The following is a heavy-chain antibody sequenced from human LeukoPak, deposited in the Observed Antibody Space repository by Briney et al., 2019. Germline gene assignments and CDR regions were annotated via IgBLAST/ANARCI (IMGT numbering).Heavy chain of an antibody. CDR1: GGSISSYY. CDR2: IYNTGST. CDR3: ARETPYGSGSYPFDY. Sequence: SETLSLTCTVSGGSISSYYWNWIRQPPGKGLEWIGYIYNTGSTNNNPSLKSRVTISVDTSKKHFSPKLSSVTAADTAVYYCARETPYGSGSYPFDYWGQGILVTVSS. J-gene: IGHJ4*02. V-gene: IGHV4-59*01. D-gene: IGHD3-10*01.